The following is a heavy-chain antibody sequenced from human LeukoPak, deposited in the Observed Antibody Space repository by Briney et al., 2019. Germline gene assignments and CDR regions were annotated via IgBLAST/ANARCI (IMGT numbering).Heavy chain of an antibody. J-gene: IGHJ3*02. Sequence: GGSLRLSCAASGFTFSSYSMNWVRQAPGKGLEWVSSISSSSSYIYYADSVKGRFTISRDNAKNSLYLQMNSLRAEDTAVYYCARDRSFYDFWSGYYSGPEPGDAFDIWGQGTMVTVSS. V-gene: IGHV3-21*01. D-gene: IGHD3-3*01. CDR2: ISSSSSYI. CDR3: ARDRSFYDFWSGYYSGPEPGDAFDI. CDR1: GFTFSSYS.